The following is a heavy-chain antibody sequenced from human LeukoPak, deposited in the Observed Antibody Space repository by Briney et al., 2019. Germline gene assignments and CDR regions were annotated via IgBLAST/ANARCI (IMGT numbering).Heavy chain of an antibody. CDR1: GGSFSGYY. Sequence: SETLSLTCAVYGGSFSGYYWSWIRQPPGKGLEWIGEINHSGGTNYNPSLKSRVTISVDTSKNQFSLKLSSVTAADTAVYYCAAVLYCSSTSCSDYWGQGTLVTVSS. V-gene: IGHV4-34*01. D-gene: IGHD2-2*01. J-gene: IGHJ4*02. CDR2: INHSGGT. CDR3: AAVLYCSSTSCSDY.